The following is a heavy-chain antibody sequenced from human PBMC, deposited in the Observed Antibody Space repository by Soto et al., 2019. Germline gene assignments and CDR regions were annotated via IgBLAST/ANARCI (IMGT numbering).Heavy chain of an antibody. CDR1: GFTFSDHY. CDR3: ATLERIVGGTWDY. D-gene: IGHD1-26*01. J-gene: IGHJ4*02. Sequence: EVQRVESGGGLVQPGGSLRLSCAASGFTFSDHYMDWVRQSPGKGLEWVGRIRNRANSHTTVYAASVKGRFTISRDDSKNSVFLEMTSLKTEDTAVYYCATLERIVGGTWDYWGQGTLVTVSS. V-gene: IGHV3-72*01. CDR2: IRNRANSHTT.